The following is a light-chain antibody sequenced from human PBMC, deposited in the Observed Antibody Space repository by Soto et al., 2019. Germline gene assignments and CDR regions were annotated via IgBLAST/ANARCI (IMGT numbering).Light chain of an antibody. CDR2: DAS. V-gene: IGKV3-11*01. J-gene: IGKJ2*01. Sequence: EIVLTQSPATLSLSPGERATLSCRASQSVSSYLAWYQQKPGQAPRLLIYDASNTATGIPARFSGSGSGTDFTLTISSLEPEDFAVYYCQQRSSWPPMYTFGQGTRLDIK. CDR3: QQRSSWPPMYT. CDR1: QSVSSY.